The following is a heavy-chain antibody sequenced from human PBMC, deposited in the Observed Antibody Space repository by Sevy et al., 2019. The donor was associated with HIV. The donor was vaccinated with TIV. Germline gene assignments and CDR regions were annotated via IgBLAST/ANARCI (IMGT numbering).Heavy chain of an antibody. Sequence: GGSLRLSCAASGFTFSSYAMHWVRQAPGKGLEWVAVISYDGSNKYYADSVKGRFTISRDNSKNTLYLQMNSLRAEDTAVYYCASVASSEVNHAFDIWGQGTMVTVSS. D-gene: IGHD2-21*01. CDR2: ISYDGSNK. CDR1: GFTFSSYA. J-gene: IGHJ3*02. CDR3: ASVASSEVNHAFDI. V-gene: IGHV3-30-3*01.